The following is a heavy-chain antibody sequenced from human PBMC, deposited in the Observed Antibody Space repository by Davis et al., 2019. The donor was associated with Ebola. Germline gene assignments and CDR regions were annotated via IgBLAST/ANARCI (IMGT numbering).Heavy chain of an antibody. CDR2: INHSGST. J-gene: IGHJ6*02. Sequence: PSETLSLTCAVYGGSFSGYYWSWIRQPPGKGLEWIGEINHSGSTNYNPSLKSRVTMSVDTSKNQFSLKLSSVTAADTAVYYCARDKPPDYYGMDVWGQGTTVTVSS. V-gene: IGHV4-34*01. CDR1: GGSFSGYY. CDR3: ARDKPPDYYGMDV.